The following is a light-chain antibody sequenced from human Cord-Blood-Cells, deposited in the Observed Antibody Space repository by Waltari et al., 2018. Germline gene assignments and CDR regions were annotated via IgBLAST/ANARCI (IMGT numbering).Light chain of an antibody. CDR2: SNK. V-gene: IGLV1-44*01. J-gene: IGLJ3*02. CDR3: AAWDDSLNGWV. CDR1: SSNIGSTT. Sequence: SVLNPPPPASWTPCPRLTISCSGRSSNIGSTTVNWYQQLPGTAPKLLIYSNKQRPSGVPDRFAGSKSGTSASLAISVLQSEDEADYYCAAWDDSLNGWVFGGGTKLTVL.